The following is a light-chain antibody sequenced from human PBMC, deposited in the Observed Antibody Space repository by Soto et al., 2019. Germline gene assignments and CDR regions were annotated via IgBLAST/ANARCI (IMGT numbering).Light chain of an antibody. Sequence: EIVMTQSPATLSVSPGERATLSCRASQSVSINLAWYQQKPGQAPRLLIYGASIRATGIPARFSGSGSGTEFTLTISSLQSEHFAVYYCQQYDNWPPWTFGQGTKVEI. CDR3: QQYDNWPPWT. V-gene: IGKV3-15*01. J-gene: IGKJ1*01. CDR2: GAS. CDR1: QSVSIN.